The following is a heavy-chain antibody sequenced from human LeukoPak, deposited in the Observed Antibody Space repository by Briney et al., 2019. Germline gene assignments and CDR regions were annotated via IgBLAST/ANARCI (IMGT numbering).Heavy chain of an antibody. CDR3: ARGSSSWQSGVYYYGMDV. D-gene: IGHD6-13*01. CDR1: GYTFTSYY. J-gene: IGHJ6*02. V-gene: IGHV1-69*05. Sequence: GASVKVSCKASGYTFTSYYMHWVRQAPGQGLGWMGGIIPIFGTANYAQKFQGRVTITTDESTSTAYMELSSLRSEDTAVYYCARGSSSWQSGVYYYGMDVWGQGTTVTVSS. CDR2: IIPIFGTA.